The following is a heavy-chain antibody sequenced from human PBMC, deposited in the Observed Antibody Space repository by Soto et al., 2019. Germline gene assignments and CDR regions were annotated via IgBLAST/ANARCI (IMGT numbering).Heavy chain of an antibody. V-gene: IGHV3-30*04. CDR3: TRGAYSTSWYIDY. J-gene: IGHJ4*02. Sequence: QVHLVESGGGVVQPGRSLRLSCAASGFSFSNYAMHWVRQAPGKGLEWGTVISNDGTNEYYADSVKGRFTISRDNSKNTLYLQMNSLRPEDTALYYCTRGAYSTSWYIDYWFQGTLVTVSS. D-gene: IGHD6-13*01. CDR1: GFSFSNYA. CDR2: ISNDGTNE.